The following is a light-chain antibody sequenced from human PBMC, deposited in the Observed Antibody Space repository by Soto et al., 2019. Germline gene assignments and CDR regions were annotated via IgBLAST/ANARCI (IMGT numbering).Light chain of an antibody. CDR2: GNF. CDR3: QSYDSSLTGAPV. CDR1: GSNIGAGYD. Sequence: QSVLTQPPSVSGAPGQRVTISCTGAGSNIGAGYDVNWYQQVPGAAPKLLIYGNFNRPSGVPDRFSASKSGSSASLAITGLQAEDEADYYCQSYDSSLTGAPVFAGGTKLTVL. V-gene: IGLV1-40*01. J-gene: IGLJ3*02.